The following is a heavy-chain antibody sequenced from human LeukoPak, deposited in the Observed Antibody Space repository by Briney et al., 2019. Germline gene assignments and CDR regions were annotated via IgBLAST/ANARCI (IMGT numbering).Heavy chain of an antibody. CDR2: IPYDGSYK. V-gene: IGHV3-30*04. Sequence: QTGGSLRLSCAASGFNFGSYAMHWVRQAPGKGLEWVAVIPYDGSYKYYADSVKGRFTISRDNSKNTLYLQMNSLRAEDTAVYYCAKVRPIYYYDSSGYYGALDYWGQGTLVTVSS. CDR3: AKVRPIYYYDSSGYYGALDY. D-gene: IGHD3-22*01. CDR1: GFNFGSYA. J-gene: IGHJ4*02.